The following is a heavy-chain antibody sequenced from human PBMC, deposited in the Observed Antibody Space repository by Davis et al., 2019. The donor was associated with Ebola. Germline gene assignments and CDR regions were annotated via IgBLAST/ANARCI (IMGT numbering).Heavy chain of an antibody. CDR1: GFTFSDYY. CDR3: ARSSKRFRDFFWFDP. D-gene: IGHD3-10*01. J-gene: IGHJ5*02. CDR2: ISSSGSTI. Sequence: GESLKISCAASGFTFSDYYMSWIRQAPGKGLEWVSYISSSGSTINYADSVKGRFTISRDNAKNSLYLQMNSLRAEDTAVYYCARSSKRFRDFFWFDPWGQGTLVTVSS. V-gene: IGHV3-11*01.